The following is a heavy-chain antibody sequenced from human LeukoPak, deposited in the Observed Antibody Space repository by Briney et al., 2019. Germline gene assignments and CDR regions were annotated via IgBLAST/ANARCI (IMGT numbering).Heavy chain of an antibody. CDR2: ISGSGGST. D-gene: IGHD4/OR15-4a*01. CDR1: GFTFRSYA. Sequence: PGGSLRLSCAASGFTFRSYAMNWVRQAPGKGLEWVSVISGSGGSTYYADSVKGRFTISRDNSKNTLYLQMNSLRAEDTAVYNCAKVGLWSWFDYRGQGTLVTVSS. V-gene: IGHV3-23*01. CDR3: AKVGLWSWFDY. J-gene: IGHJ4*02.